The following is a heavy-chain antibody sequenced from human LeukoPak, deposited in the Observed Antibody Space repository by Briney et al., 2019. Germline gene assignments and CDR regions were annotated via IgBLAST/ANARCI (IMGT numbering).Heavy chain of an antibody. CDR3: AKPPGLRRLDP. D-gene: IGHD5/OR15-5a*01. Sequence: AGSLRLSCAASGFTSSSYAMNWVRQAPGKGLAWVSGINNSGGSTYCADSVKGRFTISRDNSKNTLYLQMNSLRAEDTAVYYRAKPPGLRRLDPWGQGTLVTVSS. CDR1: GFTSSSYA. V-gene: IGHV3-23*01. J-gene: IGHJ5*02. CDR2: INNSGGST.